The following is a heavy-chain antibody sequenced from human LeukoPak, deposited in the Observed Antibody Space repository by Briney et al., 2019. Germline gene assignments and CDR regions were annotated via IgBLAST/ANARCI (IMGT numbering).Heavy chain of an antibody. CDR2: VYYSGNT. Sequence: TSETLSLTCTVSSGSISSYYWSWIRQPPGKGLEWIGYVYYSGNTNYNPSLKSRVTISVDTSKNQFSLKLSSVTAADTAVYYCAGRKVRGVEFGYWGQGTLVTVSS. CDR3: AGRKVRGVEFGY. J-gene: IGHJ4*02. CDR1: SGSISSYY. V-gene: IGHV4-59*01. D-gene: IGHD3-10*01.